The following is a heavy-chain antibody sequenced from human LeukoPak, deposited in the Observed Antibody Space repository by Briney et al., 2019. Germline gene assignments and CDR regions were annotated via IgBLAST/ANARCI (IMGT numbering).Heavy chain of an antibody. CDR2: IYYSGRT. J-gene: IGHJ4*02. CDR1: GGSISSVGYY. CDR3: ARHLYDSSGHSLWYFDY. V-gene: IGHV4-39*01. D-gene: IGHD3-22*01. Sequence: SETLSLTCTVSGGSISSVGYYWGWIRQPPGKGLEWIVSIYYSGRTSYNPSLKSRVTISVDTSKNQFSLKLSSVTAADSAVYYCARHLYDSSGHSLWYFDYWGQGTLVTVSS.